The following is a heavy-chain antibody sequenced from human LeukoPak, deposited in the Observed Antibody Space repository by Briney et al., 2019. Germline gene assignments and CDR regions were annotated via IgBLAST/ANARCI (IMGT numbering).Heavy chain of an antibody. Sequence: PSETLSLTCTVSGGSISSYYWSWIRQPAGKGLEWIGRIYTSGSTNYNPSLKSRVTMSVDTSKNQFSLKLSSVTAADTAVYYCARDQWDSFGVYYMDVWGKGTTVTVSS. V-gene: IGHV4-4*07. CDR3: ARDQWDSFGVYYMDV. CDR2: IYTSGST. D-gene: IGHD3-3*01. J-gene: IGHJ6*03. CDR1: GGSISSYY.